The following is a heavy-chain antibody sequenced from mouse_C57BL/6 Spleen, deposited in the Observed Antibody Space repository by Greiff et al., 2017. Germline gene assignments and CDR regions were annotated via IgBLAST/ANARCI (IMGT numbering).Heavy chain of an antibody. CDR2: IYPDYGTT. V-gene: IGHV1-39*01. CDR1: GYSFTDYN. Sequence: VQLKQSGPELVKPGASVKISCKASGYSFTDYNMNWVKQSTGKSLEWIGIIYPDYGTTSYNQKFKGKATLTVDQSSSTAYMQLNSLTSEDSAVYCCARDDYDYDYDMDYWGQGTSVTVSS. D-gene: IGHD2-4*01. J-gene: IGHJ4*01. CDR3: ARDDYDYDYDMDY.